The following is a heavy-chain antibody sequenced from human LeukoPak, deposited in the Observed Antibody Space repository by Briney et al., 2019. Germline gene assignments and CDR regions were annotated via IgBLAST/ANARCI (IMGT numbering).Heavy chain of an antibody. CDR1: GFIFTDYG. V-gene: IGHV3-23*01. CDR3: AKDPTAAAGYFDY. Sequence: PGGSLRLSCAASGFIFTDYGMHWVRQAPGKGLEWVSAISGSGGSAYYADSVKGRFTISRDNSKNTLYLQMNSLRAEDTAVYYCAKDPTAAAGYFDYWGQGTLVTVSS. J-gene: IGHJ4*02. D-gene: IGHD6-13*01. CDR2: ISGSGGSA.